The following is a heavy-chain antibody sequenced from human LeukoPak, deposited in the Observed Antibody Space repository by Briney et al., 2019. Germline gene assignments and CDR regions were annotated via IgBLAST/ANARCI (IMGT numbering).Heavy chain of an antibody. J-gene: IGHJ4*02. CDR1: GFTFSSYS. D-gene: IGHD6-13*01. CDR3: AREAAAVDY. Sequence: GGSLKLSCAASGFTFSSYSMNWVRQAPGKGLEWVSYISSSSSSTIYYADSVKGRFTISRDNAKNSLYLQMNSLRAEDTAVYYCAREAAAVDYWGQGTLVTVSS. V-gene: IGHV3-48*01. CDR2: ISSSSSSTI.